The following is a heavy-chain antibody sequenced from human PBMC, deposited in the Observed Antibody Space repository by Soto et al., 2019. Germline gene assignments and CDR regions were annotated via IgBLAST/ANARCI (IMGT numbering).Heavy chain of an antibody. Sequence: ASVKVSCKASGYTFTIYYMHCVLQAPGQGLEWMGIINPSGGSTSYAQKFQGRVTMTRDTSTSTVYMELSSLRSEDTAVYYCARESLPGITGTTYWGQGTLVTVSS. D-gene: IGHD1-7*01. CDR2: INPSGGST. J-gene: IGHJ4*02. CDR1: GYTFTIYY. V-gene: IGHV1-46*01. CDR3: ARESLPGITGTTY.